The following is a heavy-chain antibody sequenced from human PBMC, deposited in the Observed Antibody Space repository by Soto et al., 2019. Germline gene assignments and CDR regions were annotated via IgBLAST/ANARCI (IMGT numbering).Heavy chain of an antibody. CDR3: ARSPYYDILTGYHYGMDV. D-gene: IGHD3-9*01. V-gene: IGHV1-69*06. CDR1: GGTFSSYA. Sequence: GASVKVSCKASGGTFSSYAISWVRQAPGQGLEWMGGIIPIFGTANYAQKFQGRVTITADKSTSTAYMELSSLRSEDTAVYYCARSPYYDILTGYHYGMDVWGQGTTVTVSS. J-gene: IGHJ6*02. CDR2: IIPIFGTA.